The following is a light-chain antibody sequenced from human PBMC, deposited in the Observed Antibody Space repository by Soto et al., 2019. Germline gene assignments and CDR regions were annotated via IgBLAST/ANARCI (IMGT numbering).Light chain of an antibody. J-gene: IGLJ1*01. CDR2: EVN. V-gene: IGLV2-8*01. Sequence: QSALTQPPSASGSPGQSVAISCTGTSSDVGGYNYVSWYQQHPGKAPKLMIYEVNKRPSGVPDRFSGSKSGNTASLTVSGLQAEDEADYYCSAYAGSSNVCGTGTKGTVL. CDR3: SAYAGSSNV. CDR1: SSDVGGYNY.